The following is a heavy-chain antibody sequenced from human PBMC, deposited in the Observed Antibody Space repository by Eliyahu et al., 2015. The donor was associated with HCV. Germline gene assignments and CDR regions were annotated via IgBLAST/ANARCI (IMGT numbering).Heavy chain of an antibody. V-gene: IGHV3-9*01. CDR2: ISWNSGSI. J-gene: IGHJ3*02. Sequence: EVQLVESGGGLVQPGRSLRLSCAASGFTFDDYAMHWVRQAPGKGLEWVSGISWNSGSIGYADSVKGRFTISRDNAKNSLYLQMNSLRAEDTALYYCAKGGGSSDSSGLVGDAFDIWGQGTMVTVSS. CDR1: GFTFDDYA. D-gene: IGHD3-22*01. CDR3: AKGGGSSDSSGLVGDAFDI.